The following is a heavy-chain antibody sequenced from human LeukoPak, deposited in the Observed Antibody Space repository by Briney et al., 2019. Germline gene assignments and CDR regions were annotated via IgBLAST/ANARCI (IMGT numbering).Heavy chain of an antibody. D-gene: IGHD3-16*01. CDR1: GLTLSNAW. CDR2: IKRKTDGETT. CDR3: ATASSGLFY. V-gene: IGHV3-15*01. J-gene: IGHJ4*02. Sequence: GGSLRLSCAASGLTLSNAWMSWVRQAPGEGLGWVGRIKRKTDGETTEYVAPVKGRFTISRDDSKNTLYLQMNSLKAEDTGVYYCATASSGLFYWGQGTLVTVSS.